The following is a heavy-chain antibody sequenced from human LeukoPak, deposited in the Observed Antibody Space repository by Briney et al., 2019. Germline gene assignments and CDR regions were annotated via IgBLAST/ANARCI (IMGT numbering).Heavy chain of an antibody. D-gene: IGHD3-22*01. V-gene: IGHV4-4*07. J-gene: IGHJ4*02. CDR1: GGSISSYY. Sequence: SETLSLTCTVSGGSISSYYWSWIRQPAGKGLEWIGRIYTSGSTNYNPSLKSRVTMSVDTFKNQFSLKLSSVTAADTAVYYCARDQYYYDSSGYLFDYWGQGTLVTVSS. CDR3: ARDQYYYDSSGYLFDY. CDR2: IYTSGST.